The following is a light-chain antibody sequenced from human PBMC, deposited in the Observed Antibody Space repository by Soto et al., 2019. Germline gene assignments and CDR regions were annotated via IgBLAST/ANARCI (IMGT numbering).Light chain of an antibody. V-gene: IGLV2-18*02. J-gene: IGLJ1*01. CDR1: SSDVGNYNR. CDR3: SSYTTSSTYV. CDR2: DVS. Sequence: QSALTQPPSVSGSPGQSVAISCTGTSSDVGNYNRVSWYQQPPDSAPKLILYDVSNRPSGVPDRFSGSKSGNTASLTISGLQADDEADYYCSSYTTSSTYVFGTGTKVTVL.